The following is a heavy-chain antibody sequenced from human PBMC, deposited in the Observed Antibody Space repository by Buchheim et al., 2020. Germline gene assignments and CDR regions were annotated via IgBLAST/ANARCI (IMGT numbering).Heavy chain of an antibody. J-gene: IGHJ4*02. D-gene: IGHD2-15*01. CDR3: ARDPYCSGGSCYREADY. CDR2: ISSSSSYT. Sequence: VQLVESGGGVVQPGRSLRLSCAASGFTFSSYAMHWVRQAPGKGLEWVSYISSSSSYTNYADSVKGRFTISRDNAKNSLYLQMNSLRAEDTAVYYCARDPYCSGGSCYREADYWGQGTL. V-gene: IGHV3-21*05. CDR1: GFTFSSYA.